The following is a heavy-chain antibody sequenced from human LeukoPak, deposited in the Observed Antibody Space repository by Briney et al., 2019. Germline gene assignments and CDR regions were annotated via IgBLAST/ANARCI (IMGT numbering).Heavy chain of an antibody. V-gene: IGHV3-21*01. CDR2: ISSDSSFV. CDR3: ARGSEQWLETLTQGFDY. D-gene: IGHD6-19*01. Sequence: PGGSLRLSCAASGFTFSCCSMNWVRQAPGKGLEWVSSISSDSSFVFYADSVKGRFTISRDNSKNTLYLQMNSLRAGDTAVYYCARGSEQWLETLTQGFDYWGQGTLVTVSS. J-gene: IGHJ4*02. CDR1: GFTFSCCS.